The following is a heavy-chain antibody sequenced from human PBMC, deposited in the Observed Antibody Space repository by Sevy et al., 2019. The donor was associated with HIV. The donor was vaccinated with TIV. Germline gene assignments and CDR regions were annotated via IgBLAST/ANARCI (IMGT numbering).Heavy chain of an antibody. Sequence: SETLSLTCTVSGGSISSYYWSWIRQPPGKGLEWIGYIYYSGSTNYNPSLKSRVTIPVDTSKNQFSLNLSSVTAADTAVYYCARHGSTAIFGVDLFDYWGQGTLVTVSS. D-gene: IGHD3-3*01. CDR3: ARHGSTAIFGVDLFDY. V-gene: IGHV4-59*08. CDR1: GGSISSYY. J-gene: IGHJ4*02. CDR2: IYYSGST.